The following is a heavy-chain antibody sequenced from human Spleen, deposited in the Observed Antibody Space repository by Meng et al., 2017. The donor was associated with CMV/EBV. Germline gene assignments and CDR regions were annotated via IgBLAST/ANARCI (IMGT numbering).Heavy chain of an antibody. CDR3: AILRFLEWLGFFRYGMDV. D-gene: IGHD3-3*01. J-gene: IGHJ6*02. V-gene: IGHV1-18*01. CDR2: ISASNGNT. Sequence: ASVKVSCKASGYTFTSYGISWVRQAPGQGLEWMGWISASNGNTNYAQKLQGRVTMTTDTSTSTAYMELRSLRSDDTAVYYCAILRFLEWLGFFRYGMDVWGQGTTVTVSS. CDR1: GYTFTSYG.